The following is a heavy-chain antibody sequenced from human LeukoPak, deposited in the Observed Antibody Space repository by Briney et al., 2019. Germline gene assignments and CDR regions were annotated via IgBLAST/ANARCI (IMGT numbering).Heavy chain of an antibody. Sequence: GGSLRLSCAASGFTFSSYSMNWVRQAPGKGLEWVSYISTSSSTRNYADSVKGRFTISRDNAKNSLYLQMNSLRAEDTAVYYCARAVVVPAATKYYYYGMDVWGQGTTVTVSS. CDR3: ARAVVVPAATKYYYYGMDV. D-gene: IGHD2-2*01. CDR1: GFTFSSYS. V-gene: IGHV3-48*04. J-gene: IGHJ6*02. CDR2: ISTSSSTR.